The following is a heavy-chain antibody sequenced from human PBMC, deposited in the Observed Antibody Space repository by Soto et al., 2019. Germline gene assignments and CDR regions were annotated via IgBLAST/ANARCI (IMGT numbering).Heavy chain of an antibody. CDR2: ISHDGGAK. Sequence: QVQLVESGGGVVQPGRSLRLSCAAQRFTFSTTGVHWVRQAPGKGLEWVAMISHDGGAKYYADSVKGRFTISRDTSNNTLYLQMNSLRPEDTAVYHCAKDLYGAGWYNYFDPWGQGTLVTVSS. CDR1: RFTFSTTG. V-gene: IGHV3-30*18. CDR3: AKDLYGAGWYNYFDP. D-gene: IGHD6-19*01. J-gene: IGHJ5*02.